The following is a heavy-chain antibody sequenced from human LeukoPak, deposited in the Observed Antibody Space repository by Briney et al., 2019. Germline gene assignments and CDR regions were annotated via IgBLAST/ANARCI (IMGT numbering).Heavy chain of an antibody. CDR2: ISAYNGNT. CDR3: ARVWEDTIFGVADLDY. J-gene: IGHJ4*02. Sequence: ASVKVSCKASGYTFTSYGISWVRQAPGQGLEWMGWISAYNGNTNYARKLQGRVTMTTDTSTSTAYMELRSLRSDDTAVYYCARVWEDTIFGVADLDYWGQGTLVTVSS. D-gene: IGHD3-3*01. CDR1: GYTFTSYG. V-gene: IGHV1-18*01.